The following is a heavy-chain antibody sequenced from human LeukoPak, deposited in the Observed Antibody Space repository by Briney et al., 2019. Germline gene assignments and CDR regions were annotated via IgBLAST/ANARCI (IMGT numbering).Heavy chain of an antibody. Sequence: SETLSLTCAVSGYSISSGYYWGWIRQPPGKGLEWIGSIYHSGSTYYNPSLKSRVTISVDTSKNQFSLKLSSVTAADTAVYYCARRTVDWLFLDYWGQGTLVTVSS. J-gene: IGHJ4*02. D-gene: IGHD3-9*01. CDR3: ARRTVDWLFLDY. V-gene: IGHV4-38-2*01. CDR1: GYSISSGYY. CDR2: IYHSGST.